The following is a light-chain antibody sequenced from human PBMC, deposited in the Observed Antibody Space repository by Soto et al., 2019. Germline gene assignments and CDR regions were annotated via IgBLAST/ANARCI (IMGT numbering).Light chain of an antibody. V-gene: IGKV3-20*01. CDR1: QSISSSF. CDR2: GVS. CDR3: QQYYTTPLT. J-gene: IGKJ3*01. Sequence: EIVLTQSPGTLSLSPGDRATLSCRASQSISSSFLAWYQQKPGQAPRLLIYGVSRRATGIPDRFSGSGSGTDFTLTISRLEPEDFAVYYCQQYYTTPLTFGPGTKVDIK.